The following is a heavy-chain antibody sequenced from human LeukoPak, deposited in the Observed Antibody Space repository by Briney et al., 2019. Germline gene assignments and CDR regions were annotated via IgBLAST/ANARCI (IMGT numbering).Heavy chain of an antibody. CDR3: ARRGDWNHHDF. D-gene: IGHD1-1*01. Sequence: SVEVSCKASGYTFTDYYMHWVRQAPGQGLEWMGWINRKSGGTNYAQKFQGRVTMTRDTSISTAYMELSSLRSDDTAVYYCARRGDWNHHDFWGQGTLVTVSS. CDR2: INRKSGGT. CDR1: GYTFTDYY. J-gene: IGHJ4*02. V-gene: IGHV1-2*02.